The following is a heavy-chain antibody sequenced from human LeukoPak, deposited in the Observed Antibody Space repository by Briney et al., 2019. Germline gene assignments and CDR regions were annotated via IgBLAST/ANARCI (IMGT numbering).Heavy chain of an antibody. CDR1: GFTFDDYA. CDR3: AKDRPTWPIDY. D-gene: IGHD5-12*01. CDR2: ISWNSGSI. J-gene: IGHJ4*02. Sequence: GGSLRLSCAASGFTFDDYAMHWVRQAPGKGLEWVSGISWNSGSIGYADSVKSRFTISRDNAKNTLFLQMNSLRAEDTAVYYCAKDRPTWPIDYWGQGTLVTVSS. V-gene: IGHV3-9*01.